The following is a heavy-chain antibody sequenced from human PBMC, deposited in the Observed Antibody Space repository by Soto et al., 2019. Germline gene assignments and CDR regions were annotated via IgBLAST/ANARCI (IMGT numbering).Heavy chain of an antibody. Sequence: GESLKISCKGSGYSFTSYWIGWVRQMPGKGLEWMGIIYPGDSDTRYSPSFQGQVTISADKSISTAYLQWSSLKASDTAMYYCARGQRLKYGDSSPTFDYWGQGTLVTVSS. CDR2: IYPGDSDT. CDR1: GYSFTSYW. J-gene: IGHJ4*02. D-gene: IGHD4-17*01. V-gene: IGHV5-51*01. CDR3: ARGQRLKYGDSSPTFDY.